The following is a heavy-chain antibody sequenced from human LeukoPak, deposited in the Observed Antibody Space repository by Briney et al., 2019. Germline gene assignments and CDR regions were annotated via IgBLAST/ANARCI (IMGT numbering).Heavy chain of an antibody. Sequence: GGSLRLSCAASGFTFSSYWMHWVRQAPGKGLVWVSRINSDGSSTSYADSVKGRFTISRDNAKNTLYLQMNSLRAEDTAVYYCELIYYLSRDAFDIWGQGTMVTVSS. J-gene: IGHJ3*02. V-gene: IGHV3-74*01. D-gene: IGHD1-26*01. CDR2: INSDGSST. CDR1: GFTFSSYW. CDR3: ELIYYLSRDAFDI.